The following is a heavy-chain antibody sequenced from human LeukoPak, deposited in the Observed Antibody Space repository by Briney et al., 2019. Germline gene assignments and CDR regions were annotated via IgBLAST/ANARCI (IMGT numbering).Heavy chain of an antibody. CDR2: IYYSGST. D-gene: IGHD2-2*01. CDR3: ARTIVVVPAAIRLWDY. CDR1: GGSISSYY. V-gene: IGHV4-59*08. Sequence: PSETLSLTCTVSGGSISSYYWSWIRQPPGKGLEWIGYIYYSGSTNYNPSLKSRVTISVDTSKSQFSLKLSSVTAADTAVYYCARTIVVVPAAIRLWDYWGQGTLVTVSS. J-gene: IGHJ4*02.